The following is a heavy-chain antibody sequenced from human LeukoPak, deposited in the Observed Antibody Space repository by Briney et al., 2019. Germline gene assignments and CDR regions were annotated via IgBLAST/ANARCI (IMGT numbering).Heavy chain of an antibody. J-gene: IGHJ6*03. V-gene: IGHV4-59*01. CDR1: SASLSTYY. Sequence: KSSETLSLTCIVSSASLSTYYGTCLRQAPGQGLEWFGYPIYSGGTNYNSSLKSRVTISVDTSKTQFSLKLSSVTAADTAVYYFARGVAGTFSLIYYYYHMDVWGKGTTVTVS. CDR3: ARGVAGTFSLIYYYYHMDV. D-gene: IGHD6-19*01. CDR2: PIYSGGT.